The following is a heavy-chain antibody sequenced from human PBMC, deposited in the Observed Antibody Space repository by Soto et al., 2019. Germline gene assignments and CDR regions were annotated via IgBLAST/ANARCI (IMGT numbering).Heavy chain of an antibody. CDR1: GFSFSGHW. CDR2: INTDGGNS. D-gene: IGHD2-2*01. Sequence: EVQLVESGGDLVQPGGSLRLSCAASGFSFSGHWMHWVRQVPGKGLEWVSRINTDGGNSAYADSVKGRFTISRDNAKNTLYLQMNGVRAEDTAVYYCAREAGYCSRTSCYRRAFDTWGQGTTVTVSS. V-gene: IGHV3-74*03. J-gene: IGHJ3*02. CDR3: AREAGYCSRTSCYRRAFDT.